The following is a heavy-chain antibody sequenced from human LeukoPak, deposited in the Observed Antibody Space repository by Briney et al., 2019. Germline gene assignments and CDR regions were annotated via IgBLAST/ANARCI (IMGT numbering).Heavy chain of an antibody. D-gene: IGHD1-26*01. CDR3: AKWPEGATPKFHY. J-gene: IGHJ4*02. CDR2: ISGSGGVT. Sequence: GGSLRLSCAASGFTFSSYAMSRVRQAPGKGLEWVSTISGSGGVTYYPDSVRGRFTILRDNSKNTLHLQMDSLRAEDTAIYYCAKWPEGATPKFHYWGQGTLVTVSS. V-gene: IGHV3-23*01. CDR1: GFTFSSYA.